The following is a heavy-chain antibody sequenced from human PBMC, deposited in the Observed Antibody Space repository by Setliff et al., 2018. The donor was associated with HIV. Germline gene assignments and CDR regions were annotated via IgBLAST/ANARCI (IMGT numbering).Heavy chain of an antibody. CDR3: ATVVPAAHFDY. CDR2: ISYSGST. Sequence: LSLTCTVSGGSISSGGYYWSWIRQHPGKGLEWIGYISYSGSTYYNPSLKSRVTISVNSSQSQFSLNLSSVTVADTAVYYCATVVPAAHFDYWGQGTLVTVSS. D-gene: IGHD2-2*01. J-gene: IGHJ4*02. CDR1: GGSISSGGYY. V-gene: IGHV4-31*03.